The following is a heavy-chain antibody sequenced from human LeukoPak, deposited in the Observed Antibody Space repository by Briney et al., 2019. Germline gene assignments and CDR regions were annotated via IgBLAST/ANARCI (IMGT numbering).Heavy chain of an antibody. CDR1: GFTVGTNC. J-gene: IGHJ1*01. V-gene: IGHV3-53*01. CDR2: IYRGGST. Sequence: GRSLRLSCAACGFTVGTNCMSWVRQQPGKGMEWDSVIYRGGSTYYADSVNGRFTISRDNPRNSLILQMDSLRVEDTALYYCASAREYCESAECYKYFHHGGQGTLVTVS. CDR3: ASAREYCESAECYKYFHH. D-gene: IGHD2/OR15-2a*01.